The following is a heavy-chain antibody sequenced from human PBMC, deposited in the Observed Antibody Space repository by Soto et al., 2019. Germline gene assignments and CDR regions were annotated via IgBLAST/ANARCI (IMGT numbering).Heavy chain of an antibody. J-gene: IGHJ3*02. V-gene: IGHV6-1*01. CDR2: TYYRSKWYN. D-gene: IGHD5-18*01. CDR3: ARVLEDTAMVNDAFDI. CDR1: GDSVSSNSAA. Sequence: LSLTCAISGDSVSSNSAAWNWIRQSPSRGLEWLGRTYYRSKWYNDYAVSVKSRITINPDTSKNQFSLQLNSVTPEDTAVYYCARVLEDTAMVNDAFDIWGQGTMVTVSS.